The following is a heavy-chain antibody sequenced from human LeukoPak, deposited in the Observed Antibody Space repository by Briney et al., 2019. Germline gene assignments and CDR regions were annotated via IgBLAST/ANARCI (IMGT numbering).Heavy chain of an antibody. CDR1: GFTFSSYG. D-gene: IGHD3-10*01. CDR3: AKDMGHGSARYLDY. CDR2: ISYDGSNK. J-gene: IGHJ4*02. V-gene: IGHV3-30*18. Sequence: GGSLRLSCAASGFTFSSYGMHWVRQAPGKGLEWVAVISYDGSNKYYAGSVKGRFTISRDNSKNTLYLQMNSLRAEDTAVYYCAKDMGHGSARYLDYWGQGTLVTVSS.